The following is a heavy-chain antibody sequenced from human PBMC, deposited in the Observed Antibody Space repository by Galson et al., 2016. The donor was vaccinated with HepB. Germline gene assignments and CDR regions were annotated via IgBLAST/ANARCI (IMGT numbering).Heavy chain of an antibody. D-gene: IGHD6-19*01. J-gene: IGHJ4*02. CDR3: ARVPSSGWFDY. Sequence: SLRLSCAASGLTFSSYAMHWVRQAPGKGLEWVAIIWSDGNQCLYADSVKGRFTISRDNSKNTLYLQMNSLRAEDTAVYYCARVPSSGWFDYWGQGTLVTVSS. CDR1: GLTFSSYA. V-gene: IGHV3-33*01. CDR2: IWSDGNQC.